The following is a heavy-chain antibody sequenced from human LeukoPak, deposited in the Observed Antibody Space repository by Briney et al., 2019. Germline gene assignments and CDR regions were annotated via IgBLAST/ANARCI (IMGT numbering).Heavy chain of an antibody. V-gene: IGHV5-10-1*01. CDR3: ARPVGGSYYNFPFDY. CDR2: IDPSNSYT. Sequence: PGESLKISCKGSGSSFTSYWISWVRQLPGKGLEWMGRIDPSNSYTNYSPSFQGHVTISADKSISTAYLQWSSLKASDTAMYYCARPVGGSYYNFPFDYWGQGTLVTVSS. J-gene: IGHJ4*02. CDR1: GSSFTSYW. D-gene: IGHD1-26*01.